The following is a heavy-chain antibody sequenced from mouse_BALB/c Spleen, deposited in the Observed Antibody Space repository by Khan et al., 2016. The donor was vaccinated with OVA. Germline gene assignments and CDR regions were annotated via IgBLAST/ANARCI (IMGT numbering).Heavy chain of an antibody. CDR3: ARDGSRYNYAMDY. CDR2: ISSSGST. D-gene: IGHD2-3*01. V-gene: IGHV3-2*02. J-gene: IGHJ4*01. Sequence: EVQLQESGPGLVKPSQSLSLTCTVTGYSITSDYAWNWIRQFPGNKLEWMGYISSSGSTNYNPALKSRISITRDTSKNQFFLQLNSVTTEGTATYYCARDGSRYNYAMDYWGQGTSGTVSS. CDR1: GYSITSDYA.